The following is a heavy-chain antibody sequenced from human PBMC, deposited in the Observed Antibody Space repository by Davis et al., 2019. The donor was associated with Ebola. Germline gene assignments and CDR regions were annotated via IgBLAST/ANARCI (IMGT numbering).Heavy chain of an antibody. CDR1: GYTFIGYY. CDR2: VILKSGAT. J-gene: IGHJ4*02. Sequence: ASVKVSCKASGYTFIGYYMHWVRQAPGQGLEWLGRVILKSGATNYAQKFQGRVTMTRDTSISTVYMELSSLRYDDTADYYCARGHNYAHEYWGQGTLVTVSS. CDR3: ARGHNYAHEY. V-gene: IGHV1-2*06. D-gene: IGHD4-11*01.